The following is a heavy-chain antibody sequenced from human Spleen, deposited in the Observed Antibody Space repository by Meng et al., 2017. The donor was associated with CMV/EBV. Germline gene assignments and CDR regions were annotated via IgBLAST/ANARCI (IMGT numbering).Heavy chain of an antibody. CDR3: ARDGGAIHY. CDR2: INHSGST. D-gene: IGHD3-10*01. V-gene: IGHV4-34*01. J-gene: IGHJ4*02. CDR1: GGSFSGYY. Sequence: GSLRLSCAVYGGSFSGYYWSWIRQPPGKGLEWIGEINHSGSTNYNPSLKSRVTISVDTSKNQFSLKLSSATAADTAVYYCARDGGAIHYWGQGTLVTVSS.